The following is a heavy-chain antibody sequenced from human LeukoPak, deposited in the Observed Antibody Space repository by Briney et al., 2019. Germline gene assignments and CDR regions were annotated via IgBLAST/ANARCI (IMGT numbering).Heavy chain of an antibody. CDR1: GFTFSSYA. D-gene: IGHD3-3*01. J-gene: IGHJ4*02. CDR3: AKDPNPLYDFWTGYK. CDR2: IGGRDDKT. Sequence: QAGGSLRLSCAASGFTFSSYATSWVRQAPGKGLEWVSIIGGRDDKTYYADSVKGRFTISRDNPRNILHLQLNSLRAEDTAVYYCAKDPNPLYDFWTGYKWGQGTLVTVSS. V-gene: IGHV3-23*01.